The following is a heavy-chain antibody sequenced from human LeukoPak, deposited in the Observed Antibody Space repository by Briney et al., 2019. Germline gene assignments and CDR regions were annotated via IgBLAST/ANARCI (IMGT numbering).Heavy chain of an antibody. V-gene: IGHV3-48*03. D-gene: IGHD3-22*01. CDR1: GFTFSSYE. CDR3: ARDRGAYDSSGPSDY. J-gene: IGHJ4*02. Sequence: GGSLRLSCAASGFTFSSYEMNWVRQAPGKGLEWVSYISSSGSTIYYADSVKGRFTISRDNAKNSLYLQMNSLRAEDTAVYYCARDRGAYDSSGPSDYWGQGTLVTVSS. CDR2: ISSSGSTI.